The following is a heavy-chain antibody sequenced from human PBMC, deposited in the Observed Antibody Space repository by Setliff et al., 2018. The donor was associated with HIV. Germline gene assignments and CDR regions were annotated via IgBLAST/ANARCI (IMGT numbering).Heavy chain of an antibody. CDR1: GFAFSDYD. V-gene: IGHV3-13*01. CDR3: TRELNGHTTSHYYFGLDV. CDR2: IGTGGDT. J-gene: IGHJ6*02. Sequence: GGSLRLSCATSGFAFSDYDFHWVRQVTGEGLEWVSAIGTGGDTYYADPVKGRFTISRENAKNSLYLQMNNVRAGDTAVYYCTRELNGHTTSHYYFGLDVWGQGTTVTVSS. D-gene: IGHD2-2*01.